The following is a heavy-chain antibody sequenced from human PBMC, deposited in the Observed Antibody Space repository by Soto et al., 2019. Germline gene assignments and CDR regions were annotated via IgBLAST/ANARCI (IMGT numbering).Heavy chain of an antibody. D-gene: IGHD2-15*01. V-gene: IGHV3-30*03. J-gene: IGHJ1*01. CDR1: GLTFNTYA. Sequence: QVQLVESGGGVGQPGTSLRLSCAASGLTFNTYAMNWIRLAPGKGLEWVAVISNDGSNKYYADSVKGRFTISRDNSKNTVYLQMNSLRGEDTGVYYCATGRGYCSESSCAYFDYFQHWDQGALVSVSS. CDR3: ATGRGYCSESSCAYFDYFQH. CDR2: ISNDGSNK.